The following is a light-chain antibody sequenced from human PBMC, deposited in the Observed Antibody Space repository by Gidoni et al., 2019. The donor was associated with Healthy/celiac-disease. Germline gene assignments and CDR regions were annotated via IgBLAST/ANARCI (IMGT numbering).Light chain of an antibody. CDR3: QHYNNWPSRS. Sequence: IVMTQSPATLSVSPGERATLSCRASQSVSSNLAWYQQKPGQAPRLLIYDTSPRATGVPARFSGSGSGTEFTLTISSLQSEDFAVFYCQHYNNWPSRSFGQGTKLEIK. CDR1: QSVSSN. V-gene: IGKV3-15*01. CDR2: DTS. J-gene: IGKJ2*04.